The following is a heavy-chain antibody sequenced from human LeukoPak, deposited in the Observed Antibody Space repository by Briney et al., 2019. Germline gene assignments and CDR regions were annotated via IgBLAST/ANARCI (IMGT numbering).Heavy chain of an antibody. D-gene: IGHD6-13*01. CDR2: IYYSGST. V-gene: IGHV4-39*01. J-gene: IGHJ3*02. CDR3: ARHRIAAADDAFET. Sequence: SETLSLTCTVSGGSIGSGAYYWSWIRQHPGKGLEWIGYIYYSGSTYYNPTLKSRVTISVDTSKSLFSLNLSSVTAADTAIYYCARHRIAAADDAFETWGQGTMVTVSS. CDR1: GGSIGSGAYY.